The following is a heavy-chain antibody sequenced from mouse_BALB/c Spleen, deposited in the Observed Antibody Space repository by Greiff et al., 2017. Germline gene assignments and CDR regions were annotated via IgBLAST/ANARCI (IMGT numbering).Heavy chain of an antibody. CDR2: IDPSDSYT. Sequence: VQLQQPGAELVKPGASVKMSCKASGYTFTSYWMHWVKQRPGQGLEWIGTIDPSDSYTSYNQKFKGKATLTVDTSSSTAYMQLSSLTSEDSAVYYCTRGTTVVAKGGYFDYWGQGTTLTVSS. CDR3: TRGTTVVAKGGYFDY. J-gene: IGHJ2*01. V-gene: IGHV1S127*01. CDR1: GYTFTSYW. D-gene: IGHD1-1*01.